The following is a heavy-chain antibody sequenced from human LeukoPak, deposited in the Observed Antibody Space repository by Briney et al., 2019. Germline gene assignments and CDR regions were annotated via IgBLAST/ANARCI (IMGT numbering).Heavy chain of an antibody. D-gene: IGHD3-22*01. CDR1: GFTFSSYG. V-gene: IGHV3-30*18. Sequence: GGSLRLSCAASGFTFSSYGMHWVRQAPGKGLEWVAVISYDGGNEYYADSVKGRFTIFRDNSKNTVHLQMNSLRAEDTAVYYRAKDEYRDSSAYPNYWGQGTLVTVSS. J-gene: IGHJ4*02. CDR3: AKDEYRDSSAYPNY. CDR2: ISYDGGNE.